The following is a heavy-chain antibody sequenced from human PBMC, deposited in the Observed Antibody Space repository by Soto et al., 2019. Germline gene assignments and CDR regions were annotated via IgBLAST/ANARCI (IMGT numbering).Heavy chain of an antibody. Sequence: EVQLLESGGGLVQPGGSLRLSCGASGFTFSSYAMSWVRQAPGKAPEWVSGISANGGRTDYADSVRVRFTMSRDNSKNTVYLQMNSLRAEDTAVYYCAQDPRISGIDYWGQGTLVTVSS. D-gene: IGHD1-20*01. J-gene: IGHJ4*02. V-gene: IGHV3-23*01. CDR3: AQDPRISGIDY. CDR1: GFTFSSYA. CDR2: ISANGGRT.